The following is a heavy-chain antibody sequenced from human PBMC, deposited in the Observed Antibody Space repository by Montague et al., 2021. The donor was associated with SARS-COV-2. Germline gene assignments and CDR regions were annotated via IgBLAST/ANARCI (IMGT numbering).Heavy chain of an antibody. D-gene: IGHD3-22*01. CDR1: GFTFSSYA. Sequence: SLRLSCAASGFTFSSYAMHWVRQAPGKGLEWVAVISYDGSNKYYADSVKGRFTISRDNSKNSLYLQMNSLRAEDTAVYYCAREITMIVVPDYWGQGTLVTVSS. CDR2: ISYDGSNK. CDR3: AREITMIVVPDY. J-gene: IGHJ4*02. V-gene: IGHV3-30*04.